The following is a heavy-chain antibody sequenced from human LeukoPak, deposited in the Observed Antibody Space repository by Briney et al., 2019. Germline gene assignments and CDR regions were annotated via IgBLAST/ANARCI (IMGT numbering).Heavy chain of an antibody. J-gene: IGHJ6*02. CDR3: ARAEQTAMIVVVKFPYYYGMDV. CDR2: ISYDGSNK. V-gene: IGHV3-30*04. D-gene: IGHD3-22*01. CDR1: GFTFSSYA. Sequence: PGGSLRLSCAASGFTFSSYAMHWVRQAPGKGLEWVAVISYDGSNKYYADSVKGRFTISRDNSKNTLYLQMNSLRAEDTAVYYCARAEQTAMIVVVKFPYYYGMDVWGQATTVTVSS.